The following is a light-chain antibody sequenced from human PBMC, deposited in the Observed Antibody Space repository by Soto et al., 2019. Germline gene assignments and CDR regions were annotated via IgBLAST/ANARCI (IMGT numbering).Light chain of an antibody. J-gene: IGLJ1*01. CDR1: SSDIGAGYD. CDR2: SNA. Sequence: QSVLTQPPSASGTPGQRVTISCTVTSSDIGAGYDVHWYQQLPGAAPKLLIYSNAIRPSGVPDRFSASKSGTSASLAITGLRAEDEAEYYCQSYDSSRTNYVSGTGTKVT. V-gene: IGLV1-40*01. CDR3: QSYDSSRTNYV.